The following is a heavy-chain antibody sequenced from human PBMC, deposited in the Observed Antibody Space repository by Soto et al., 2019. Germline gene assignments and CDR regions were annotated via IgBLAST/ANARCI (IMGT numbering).Heavy chain of an antibody. CDR3: ARGNVDIVATPPGEDPPAYYFDY. V-gene: IGHV4-34*01. D-gene: IGHD5-12*01. CDR2: INHSGST. J-gene: IGHJ4*02. Sequence: SETLSLTCAVYGGSFSGYYWSWIRQPPGKGLEWIGEINHSGSTNYNPSLKSRVTISVDTSKNQFSLKLSSVTAADTAVYYCARGNVDIVATPPGEDPPAYYFDYWGQGTLVTVSS. CDR1: GGSFSGYY.